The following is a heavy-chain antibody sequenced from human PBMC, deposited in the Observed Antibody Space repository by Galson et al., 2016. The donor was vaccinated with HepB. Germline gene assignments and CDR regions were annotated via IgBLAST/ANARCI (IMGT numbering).Heavy chain of an antibody. Sequence: SVKVSCKASGGTFSSYAISWVRQAPGQGLEWMGGIIPIFGTPNYAQKFQDRVTIIADESTSTGYMELSSLRSEDTAVYYCARDRGSGWFTQLDYWDQGTLVTVSS. CDR1: GGTFSSYA. D-gene: IGHD6-19*01. CDR3: ARDRGSGWFTQLDY. J-gene: IGHJ4*02. V-gene: IGHV1-69*13. CDR2: IIPIFGTP.